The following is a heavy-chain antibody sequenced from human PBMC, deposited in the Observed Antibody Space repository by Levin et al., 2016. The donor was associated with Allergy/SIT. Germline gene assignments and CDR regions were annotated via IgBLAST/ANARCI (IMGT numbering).Heavy chain of an antibody. D-gene: IGHD4-17*01. CDR1: GFTFSNAW. CDR3: TTIPTYGDYGVDY. V-gene: IGHV3-15*01. Sequence: GESLKISCAASGFTFSNAWMSWVRQAPGKGLEWVGRIKSKTDGGTTDYAAPVKGRFTISRDDSKNTLYLQMNSLKTEDTAVYYCTTIPTYGDYGVDYWGQGTLVTVSS. CDR2: IKSKTDGGTT. J-gene: IGHJ4*02.